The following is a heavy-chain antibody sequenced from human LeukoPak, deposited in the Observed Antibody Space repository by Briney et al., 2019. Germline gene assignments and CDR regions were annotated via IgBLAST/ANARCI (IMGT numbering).Heavy chain of an antibody. CDR1: GFTFSSYS. CDR2: ISSSSSTI. Sequence: GGSLRLSCAASGFTFSSYSMNWVRQAPGKGLEWVSYISSSSSTIYYADSVKGRFTISRDNAKNTLYLQMNSLRAEDTAVYYCAKARYYDSSGPFDYWGQGTLVTVSS. J-gene: IGHJ4*02. CDR3: AKARYYDSSGPFDY. D-gene: IGHD3-22*01. V-gene: IGHV3-48*01.